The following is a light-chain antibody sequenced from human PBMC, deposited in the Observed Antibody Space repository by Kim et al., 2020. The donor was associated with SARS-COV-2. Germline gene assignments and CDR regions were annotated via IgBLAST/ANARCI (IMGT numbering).Light chain of an antibody. V-gene: IGKV3-20*01. CDR3: QQYGSSPLT. Sequence: SPGERPTPSCRASQSVNSNSFAWYQRKPGQAPRVLIYGASSRVPGIPDRFSGSGSGTEFTLTISRLEPEDFAVYYCQQYGSSPLTFGGGTKVDI. CDR1: QSVNSNS. J-gene: IGKJ4*01. CDR2: GAS.